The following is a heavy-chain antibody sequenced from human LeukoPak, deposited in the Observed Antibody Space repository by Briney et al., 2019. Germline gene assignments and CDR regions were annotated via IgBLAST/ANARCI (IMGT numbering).Heavy chain of an antibody. Sequence: SVKVSCKASGGTFSSYAISWVRQAPGQGLEWMGGIVPIFGTANYAQKFQGRVTITADESTSTAYMELSSLRSEDTAVYYCAVGYCSSTSCYTVDYWGQGTLVTVSS. V-gene: IGHV1-69*13. CDR1: GGTFSSYA. CDR3: AVGYCSSTSCYTVDY. CDR2: IVPIFGTA. D-gene: IGHD2-2*02. J-gene: IGHJ4*02.